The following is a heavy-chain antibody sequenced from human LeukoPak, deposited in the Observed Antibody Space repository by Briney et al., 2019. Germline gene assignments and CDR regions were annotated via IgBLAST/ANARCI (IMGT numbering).Heavy chain of an antibody. CDR3: AKFLPTHIVVANYYFDY. Sequence: PGGSLRLXCAASGFTFSSYAMSWVRQAPGEGLEWVSAISGSGGSTYYADSVKGRFTISRDNSKNTLYLQMNSLRAEDTAVYYCAKFLPTHIVVANYYFDYWGQGTLVTVSS. V-gene: IGHV3-23*01. D-gene: IGHD2-21*01. J-gene: IGHJ4*02. CDR2: ISGSGGST. CDR1: GFTFSSYA.